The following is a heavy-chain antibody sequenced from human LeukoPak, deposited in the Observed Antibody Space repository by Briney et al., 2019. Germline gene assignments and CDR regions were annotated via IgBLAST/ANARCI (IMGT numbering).Heavy chain of an antibody. CDR2: IYHSGST. Sequence: PSETLSLTCTVSGGSLSTYYWNWLRQPPGKGLEWLGYIYHSGSTNYNPSLKNRVIISVDTSKNQCSLKLTSVTAADTAVYYCARGGYSRDDYAYWGQGILVTVSS. CDR1: GGSLSTYY. D-gene: IGHD5-12*01. J-gene: IGHJ4*02. V-gene: IGHV4-59*01. CDR3: ARGGYSRDDYAY.